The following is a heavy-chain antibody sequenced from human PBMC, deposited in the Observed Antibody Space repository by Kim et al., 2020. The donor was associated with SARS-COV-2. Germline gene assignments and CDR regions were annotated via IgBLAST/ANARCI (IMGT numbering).Heavy chain of an antibody. CDR1: GGSISSYY. CDR2: IYYSGST. CDR3: ASHYPPYCSGGSCYFDY. Sequence: SETLSLTCTVSGGSISSYYWSWIRQPPGKELEWIGYIYYSGSTNYNPSLKSRVTISVDTSKNQFSLKLSSVTAADTAVYYCASHYPPYCSGGSCYFDYWGQGTLVTVSS. J-gene: IGHJ4*02. D-gene: IGHD2-15*01. V-gene: IGHV4-59*08.